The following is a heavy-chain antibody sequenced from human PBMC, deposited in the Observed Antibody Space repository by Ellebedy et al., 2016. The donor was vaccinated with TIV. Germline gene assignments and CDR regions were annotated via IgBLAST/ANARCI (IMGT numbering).Heavy chain of an antibody. CDR2: INQDGSEK. CDR3: ATDGSYGDYLSPTQAFEN. CDR1: GFTFSSYW. Sequence: GESLKISCAASGFTFSSYWMSWVRQAPGKGLEWVANINQDGSEKFYLDSVKGRFTISRDNAKNSLYLQMNSLRVADTAVYYCATDGSYGDYLSPTQAFENWGQGTLVTVSS. V-gene: IGHV3-7*01. J-gene: IGHJ3*02. D-gene: IGHD4-17*01.